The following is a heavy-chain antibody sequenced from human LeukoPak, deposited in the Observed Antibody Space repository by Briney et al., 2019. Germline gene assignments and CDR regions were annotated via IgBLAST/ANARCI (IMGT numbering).Heavy chain of an antibody. CDR3: TRHGGRDYYDSTEDGFDI. Sequence: GGSLRLSCAASGFTFSSYGMSGVRQAPGKGLECASAISGSGGSTYYADSVKGRFTISRDNSKNTLYLQMNSLRAEDTAVYYCTRHGGRDYYDSTEDGFDIWGQGTMVTVSS. CDR1: GFTFSSYG. D-gene: IGHD3-22*01. CDR2: ISGSGGST. V-gene: IGHV3-23*01. J-gene: IGHJ3*02.